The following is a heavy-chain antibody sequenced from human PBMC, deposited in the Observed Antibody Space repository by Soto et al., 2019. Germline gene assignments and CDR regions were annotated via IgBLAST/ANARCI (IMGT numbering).Heavy chain of an antibody. CDR3: ARELDDSSGYYLKGWFDP. V-gene: IGHV1-18*04. CDR1: GYTFTSYG. Sequence: ASGKVSGKASGYTFTSYGISWVRQAPGQGLEWMGWISAYNGNTNYAQKLQGRVTMTTDTSTSTAYMELRSLRSDDTAVYYCARELDDSSGYYLKGWFDPWGQGTLVTVSS. J-gene: IGHJ5*02. D-gene: IGHD3-22*01. CDR2: ISAYNGNT.